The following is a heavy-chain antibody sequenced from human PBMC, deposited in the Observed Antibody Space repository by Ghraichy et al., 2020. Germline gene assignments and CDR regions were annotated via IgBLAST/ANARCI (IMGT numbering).Heavy chain of an antibody. D-gene: IGHD1-26*01. Sequence: SQTLSLTCTVTGDSITRSSYYWVWIRQSPGKGLEWIGSVYYRGTTSNNPSLKSRVTMSLDTSRNQVSLMLRSVTAADTAVYYCATLMRYYSTVGPYYFDYWAQGTLVTVSS. V-gene: IGHV4-39*01. CDR1: GDSITRSSYY. CDR2: VYYRGTT. J-gene: IGHJ4*02. CDR3: ATLMRYYSTVGPYYFDY.